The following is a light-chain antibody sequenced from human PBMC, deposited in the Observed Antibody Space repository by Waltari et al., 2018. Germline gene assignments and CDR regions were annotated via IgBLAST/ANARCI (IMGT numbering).Light chain of an antibody. V-gene: IGKV3-20*01. Sequence: EIVLTQSPGTLSLSTGERATLSCRTSQSVSRALAWYQQKPGQAPRLLIYGILNRATGIPVRFSGIGSGTDFSLTISRLEPEDFAVYYCQHYVMLPVTFGQGTRVEVK. CDR1: QSVSRA. CDR3: QHYVMLPVT. J-gene: IGKJ1*01. CDR2: GIL.